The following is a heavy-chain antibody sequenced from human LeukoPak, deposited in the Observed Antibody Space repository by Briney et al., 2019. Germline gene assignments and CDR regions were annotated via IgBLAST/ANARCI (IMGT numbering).Heavy chain of an antibody. D-gene: IGHD3-10*02. CDR3: ARELVSSGTGYFDL. CDR1: GFTFGNFG. CDR2: ITGSTTWT. V-gene: IGHV3-23*01. Sequence: PGGSLRLSCEAPGFTFGNFGMTWVRQAPGKGLKWVSGITGSTTWTYYAASVKGRFTVSRDNSQNTLHLQMNSLRADDTAVYYCARELVSSGTGYFDLWGRGTLVTVSS. J-gene: IGHJ2*01.